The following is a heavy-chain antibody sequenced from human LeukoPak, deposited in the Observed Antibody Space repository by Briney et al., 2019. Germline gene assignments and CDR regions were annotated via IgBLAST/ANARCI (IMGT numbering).Heavy chain of an antibody. CDR1: GYTFISYD. CDR3: ARAGGTASMDV. CDR2: MNPNSGNT. V-gene: IGHV1-8*01. D-gene: IGHD1-1*01. J-gene: IGHJ6*02. Sequence: ASVRVSCTASGYTFISYDINWVRQAPGQGLEWMGWMNPNSGNTGYAQKFQGRVTMTRNTSISTAYMELSSLRSEDTAVYYCARAGGTASMDVWGQGTTVTVSS.